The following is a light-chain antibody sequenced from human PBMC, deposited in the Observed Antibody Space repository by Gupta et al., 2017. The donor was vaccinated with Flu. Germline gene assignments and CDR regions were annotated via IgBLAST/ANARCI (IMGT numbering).Light chain of an antibody. CDR1: QSLSGA. Sequence: EIVLTQSPGTLSLSPGERATFSCRASQSLSGALAWYQQKPGQAPRLLIFSASGRATGTPGRFSGSGSGTDFTLTISRLEPEDFAVYYCQQHDGSPFTFGHGTTVDIK. J-gene: IGKJ3*01. V-gene: IGKV3-20*01. CDR3: QQHDGSPFT. CDR2: SAS.